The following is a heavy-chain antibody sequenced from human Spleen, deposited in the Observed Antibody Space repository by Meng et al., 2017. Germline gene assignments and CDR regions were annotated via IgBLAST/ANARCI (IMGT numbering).Heavy chain of an antibody. Sequence: GESLKISCAASGFTVSHNYMSWVRQAPGKGLEWVSSISSSSSYIYYADSVKGRFTISRDNAKNSLYLQMNRLRAEDTAVYYCARVFYYYGSGNQDSGLDYWGQGTLVTVSS. CDR3: ARVFYYYGSGNQDSGLDY. CDR1: GFTVSHNY. V-gene: IGHV3-21*01. CDR2: ISSSSSYI. J-gene: IGHJ4*02. D-gene: IGHD3-10*01.